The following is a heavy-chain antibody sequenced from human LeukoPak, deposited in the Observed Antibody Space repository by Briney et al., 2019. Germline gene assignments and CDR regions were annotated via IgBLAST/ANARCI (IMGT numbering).Heavy chain of an antibody. CDR3: ARGDEDQEIEMYYYDSSGYSMPPY. V-gene: IGHV3-30-3*01. D-gene: IGHD3-22*01. J-gene: IGHJ4*02. Sequence: GGSLRLSCAASGFTFSSYAMHWVRQAPGKGLEWVAVISYDGSNKYYADSVKGRFTISRDNSKNTLYLQMNSLRAEDTAVYYCARGDEDQEIEMYYYDSSGYSMPPYWGQGTLVTVSS. CDR2: ISYDGSNK. CDR1: GFTFSSYA.